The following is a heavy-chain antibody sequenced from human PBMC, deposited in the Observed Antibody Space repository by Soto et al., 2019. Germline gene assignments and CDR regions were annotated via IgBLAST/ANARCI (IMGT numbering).Heavy chain of an antibody. Sequence: GASVKVSCKASGYTFTSYGISWVRQAPGQGLEWMGWISAYNGNTNYAQKLQGRVTMTTDTSTSTAYMVLRSLRSDDTAVYYCARGNTAMVTPYYGMDVWGQGTTVTVSS. V-gene: IGHV1-18*04. D-gene: IGHD5-18*01. CDR1: GYTFTSYG. CDR2: ISAYNGNT. J-gene: IGHJ6*02. CDR3: ARGNTAMVTPYYGMDV.